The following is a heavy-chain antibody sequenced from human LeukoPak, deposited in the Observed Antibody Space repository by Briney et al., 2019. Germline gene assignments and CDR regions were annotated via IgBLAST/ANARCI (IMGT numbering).Heavy chain of an antibody. J-gene: IGHJ5*02. D-gene: IGHD1-26*01. CDR1: GFTFSSYW. CDR2: IKQDGSEK. CDR3: ARDREEGLFDP. V-gene: IGHV3-7*01. Sequence: GGSLRLSCAASGFTFSSYWMSWVRQAPGKGLEWVANIKQDGSEKYYVDSVKGRFTISRDNVKNSLYLQMNSLRAEDTAVYYCARDREEGLFDPWGQGTLVTVSS.